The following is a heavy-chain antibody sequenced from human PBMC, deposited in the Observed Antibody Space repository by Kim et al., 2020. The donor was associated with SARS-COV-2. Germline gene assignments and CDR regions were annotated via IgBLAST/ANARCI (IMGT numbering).Heavy chain of an antibody. CDR3: ATLTTVTTYFDN. Sequence: TNSTPHLKDRVTISVDTSKNQFSLKLTSVTAADTAVYYCATLTTVTTYFDNWGQGTLVGVSS. CDR2: T. D-gene: IGHD4-17*01. J-gene: IGHJ4*02. V-gene: IGHV4-59*01.